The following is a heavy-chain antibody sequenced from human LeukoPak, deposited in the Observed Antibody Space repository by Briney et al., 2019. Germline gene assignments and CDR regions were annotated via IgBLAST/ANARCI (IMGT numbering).Heavy chain of an antibody. D-gene: IGHD3-9*01. Sequence: ASVKVSCKASGYTFTSYGISWVRQAPGQGLEWMGWINPNSGGTNYAQKSQGRVTMTRDTSISTAYMELSRLRSDDTAVYYCARDREGYYDILTGYYGVGAFDIWGQGTMVTVSS. CDR2: INPNSGGT. V-gene: IGHV1-2*02. J-gene: IGHJ3*02. CDR3: ARDREGYYDILTGYYGVGAFDI. CDR1: GYTFTSYG.